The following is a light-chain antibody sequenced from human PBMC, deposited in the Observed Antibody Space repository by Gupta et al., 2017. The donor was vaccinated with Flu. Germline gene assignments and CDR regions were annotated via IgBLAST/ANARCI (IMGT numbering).Light chain of an antibody. CDR3: QQYGSSPRYT. J-gene: IGKJ2*01. CDR1: QSVSSSY. V-gene: IGKV3-20*01. Sequence: EIVLTQSPGTLSLSPGERATLSCRASQSVSSSYLAWYQQKPGQAPRLLIYGASSWATGIPDRFSGSGSGTDFTLTISRREPEDFAVYYCQQYGSSPRYTFGQGTKLEIK. CDR2: GAS.